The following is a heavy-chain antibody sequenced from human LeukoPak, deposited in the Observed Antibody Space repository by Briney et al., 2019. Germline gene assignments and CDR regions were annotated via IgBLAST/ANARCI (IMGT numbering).Heavy chain of an antibody. J-gene: IGHJ2*01. V-gene: IGHV3-48*03. Sequence: GGSLRLSCAASGFILSSYEMNRVRQAPGKGLEWVSYISSSGSSIFYPDSVKGRFTISRDNAKNSLYLQMNSLRAEDTAVYYCARRFDLWGRGTLVTVSS. CDR2: ISSSGSSI. CDR1: GFILSSYE. CDR3: ARRFDL.